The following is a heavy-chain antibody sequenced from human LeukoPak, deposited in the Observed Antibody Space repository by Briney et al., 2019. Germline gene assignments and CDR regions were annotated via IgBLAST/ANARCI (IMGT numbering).Heavy chain of an antibody. D-gene: IGHD1-26*01. V-gene: IGHV4-59*08. CDR3: ARRGSIVGATSDAFDI. Sequence: SETLSLTCTVSGGSISSYYWSWIRQPPGKGLEWIGYIYYSGSTNYNPSLKSRVTISVDTSKNQFSLKLSSVTAADTAVYYCARRGSIVGATSDAFDIWGQGTMVTVSS. CDR2: IYYSGST. CDR1: GGSISSYY. J-gene: IGHJ3*02.